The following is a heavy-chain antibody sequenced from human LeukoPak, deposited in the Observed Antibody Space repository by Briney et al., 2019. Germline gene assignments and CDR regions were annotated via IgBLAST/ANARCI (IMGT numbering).Heavy chain of an antibody. CDR1: GFTFSSYA. CDR3: ARDTKYYYYGMDV. Sequence: GGSLRLSCAASGFTFSSYAMNWVRQAPGKGLEWVSFISGSGGNTFYADSVKGRFTISRDNSKNTLYLQMNNLRAEDTAVYYCARDTKYYYYGMDVWGQGTTVTVSS. V-gene: IGHV3-23*01. D-gene: IGHD3-3*01. J-gene: IGHJ6*02. CDR2: ISGSGGNT.